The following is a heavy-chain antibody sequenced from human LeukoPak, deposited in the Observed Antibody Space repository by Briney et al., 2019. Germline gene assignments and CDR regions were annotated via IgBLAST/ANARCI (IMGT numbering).Heavy chain of an antibody. Sequence: PGGSLRLSCAASGFTFSSYEMNWVRQAPGKGLEWVSYISSSGSTIYYADSVKGRFTISRDNSKNTLDLQMNSLRAEDTAVYYCAKGSTMHMIVVITEYYFDYWGRGTLVTVSS. CDR2: ISSSGSTI. J-gene: IGHJ4*02. CDR1: GFTFSSYE. D-gene: IGHD3-22*01. CDR3: AKGSTMHMIVVITEYYFDY. V-gene: IGHV3-48*03.